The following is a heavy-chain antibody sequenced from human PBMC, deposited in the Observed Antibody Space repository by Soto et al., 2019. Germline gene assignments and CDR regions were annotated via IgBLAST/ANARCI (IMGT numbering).Heavy chain of an antibody. D-gene: IGHD6-13*01. CDR2: IYHSGST. CDR1: GGSISSGGYS. Sequence: QLQLQESGSGLVKPSQTLSLTCAVSGGSISSGGYSWSWIRQPPGKGLEWMGYIYHSGSTYYNPSLKSRVTISVDRSKNQFSLKLSSVTAADTAVYYCARSLYSSSWYRSAFDIWGQGTMVTVSS. V-gene: IGHV4-30-2*01. J-gene: IGHJ3*02. CDR3: ARSLYSSSWYRSAFDI.